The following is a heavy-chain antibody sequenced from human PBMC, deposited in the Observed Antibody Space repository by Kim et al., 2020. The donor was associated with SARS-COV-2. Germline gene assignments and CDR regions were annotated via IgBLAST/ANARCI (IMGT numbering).Heavy chain of an antibody. D-gene: IGHD4-17*01. Sequence: GGSLRLSCAASGFTFSRNAMSWVRQAPGKGLEWVSAISGSAYNTYYADSVKGRFTISRDNSKNTLYLQMNSLRAEDTAVYYCAKDSYGDYVDATDYWGQGTLVTVSS. CDR3: AKDSYGDYVDATDY. CDR2: ISGSAYNT. J-gene: IGHJ4*02. V-gene: IGHV3-23*01. CDR1: GFTFSRNA.